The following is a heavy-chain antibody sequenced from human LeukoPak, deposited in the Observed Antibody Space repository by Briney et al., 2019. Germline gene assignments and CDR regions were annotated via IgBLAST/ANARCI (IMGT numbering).Heavy chain of an antibody. Sequence: SETLSLTCTVSGGSTSSGDYYWSWIRQPPGKGLEWIGYIYYSGSTYYNPSLKSRVTISVDTSKNQFSLKLSSVTAADTAVYYCATPREALEYGGAFDIWGQGTMVTVSS. D-gene: IGHD2/OR15-2a*01. CDR2: IYYSGST. V-gene: IGHV4-30-4*08. CDR1: GGSTSSGDYY. CDR3: ATPREALEYGGAFDI. J-gene: IGHJ3*02.